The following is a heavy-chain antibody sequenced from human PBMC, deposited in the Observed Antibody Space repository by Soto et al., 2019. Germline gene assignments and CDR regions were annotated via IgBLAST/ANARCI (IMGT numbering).Heavy chain of an antibody. Sequence: QVQLQESGPGLVKPSETLSLTCTVAGVSMSDYYWSWIRQPAGKGLEWIGRIYTSGSTTDNPSLKSRVTMSVDTSKKQFTLKLSPVTAADTAVYYCARGTGYSSGWLGRYFDYWGQGTLVTVSS. CDR1: GVSMSDYY. V-gene: IGHV4-4*07. CDR3: ARGTGYSSGWLGRYFDY. D-gene: IGHD6-19*01. CDR2: IYTSGST. J-gene: IGHJ4*02.